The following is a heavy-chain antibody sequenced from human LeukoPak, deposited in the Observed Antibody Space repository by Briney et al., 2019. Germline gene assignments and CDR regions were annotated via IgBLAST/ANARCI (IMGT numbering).Heavy chain of an antibody. V-gene: IGHV3-74*01. CDR1: GFSFSGHW. CDR3: ARQGEARTRYFDY. CDR2: ISPTGSTT. Sequence: GGSLRLSCAASGFSFSGHWMHWARHLPGKGLVWVLRISPTGSTTSYADSMKGRFTISRDNAKNSLYLQMNSLRAEDTAVYYCARQGEARTRYFDYWGQGTLVTGSS. J-gene: IGHJ4*02. D-gene: IGHD6-6*01.